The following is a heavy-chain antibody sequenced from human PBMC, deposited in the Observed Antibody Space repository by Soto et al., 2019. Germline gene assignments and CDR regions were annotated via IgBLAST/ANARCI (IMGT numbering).Heavy chain of an antibody. CDR3: AKGGWLVPAPVDY. V-gene: IGHV3-30*18. J-gene: IGHJ4*02. CDR2: ISYDGSNK. CDR1: GFTFSSYG. D-gene: IGHD2-21*02. Sequence: QVQLVESGGGVVQPGRSLRLSCAASGFTFSSYGMHWVRQAPGTGLEWVAVISYDGSNKYYADSVKGRFTISRDNSKNTLYLQMNSLRAEDTAVYSCAKGGWLVPAPVDYWGQGTLVTVSS.